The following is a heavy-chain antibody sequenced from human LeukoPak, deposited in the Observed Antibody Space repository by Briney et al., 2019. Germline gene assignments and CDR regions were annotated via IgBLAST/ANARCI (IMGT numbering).Heavy chain of an antibody. CDR3: ARGAVGYCSSTSCYAMDV. J-gene: IGHJ6*03. D-gene: IGHD2-2*01. V-gene: IGHV4-59*01. CDR1: GGSISSYY. CDR2: IYYSGST. Sequence: PSETLSLTCTVSGGSISSYYWSWIRQPPGKGLEWIEYIYYSGSTNYNPSLKSRVTISVDTSKNQFSLKLSSVTAADTAVYYCARGAVGYCSSTSCYAMDVWGKGTTVTVSS.